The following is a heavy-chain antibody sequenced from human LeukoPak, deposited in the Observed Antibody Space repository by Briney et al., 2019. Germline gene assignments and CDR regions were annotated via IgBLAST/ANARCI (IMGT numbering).Heavy chain of an antibody. V-gene: IGHV3-23*01. Sequence: GGSLRLSCAASGFTFTTYWMSWVRQAPGKGLEWVSAISGSGGSTYYADSVKGRFTVSRDNSKNTLYLQMNSLRAEDTAVYYCARRSAAKDAFDIWGQGTKVTVSS. CDR2: ISGSGGST. CDR3: ARRSAAKDAFDI. CDR1: GFTFTTYW. D-gene: IGHD6-25*01. J-gene: IGHJ3*02.